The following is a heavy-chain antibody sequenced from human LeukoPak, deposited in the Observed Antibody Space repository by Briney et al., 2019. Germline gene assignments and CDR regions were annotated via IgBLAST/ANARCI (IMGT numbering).Heavy chain of an antibody. Sequence: SETLSLTCTVYGGSFSGYYWGWIRQPPGKGLEWIGEINHSGSTNYNPSLKSRVTISVDTSKNQFSLKLSSVTAADTAVYYCAREAPRSYYYGSGSYYNDYFDYWGQGTLVTVSS. CDR2: INHSGST. CDR3: AREAPRSYYYGSGSYYNDYFDY. CDR1: GGSFSGYY. V-gene: IGHV4-34*01. J-gene: IGHJ4*02. D-gene: IGHD3-10*01.